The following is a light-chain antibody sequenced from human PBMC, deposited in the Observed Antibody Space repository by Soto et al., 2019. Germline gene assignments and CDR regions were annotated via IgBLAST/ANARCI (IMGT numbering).Light chain of an antibody. CDR2: GAS. CDR1: QSISSSF. J-gene: IGKJ1*01. V-gene: IGKV3-20*01. Sequence: ETVLTQSPGTLSLSPGERATLSCRASQSISSSFLAWYQQRPGHALMLLIYGASSSATGIPDRFSGSVSATDFTLTISRLEPEDAAVYYCQQYVRSPPSWTFSQGTKVEIK. CDR3: QQYVRSPPSWT.